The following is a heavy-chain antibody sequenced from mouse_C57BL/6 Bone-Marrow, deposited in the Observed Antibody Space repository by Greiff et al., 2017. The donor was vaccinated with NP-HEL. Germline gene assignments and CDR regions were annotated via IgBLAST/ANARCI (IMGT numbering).Heavy chain of an antibody. Sequence: EVQLQQSGPELVKPGASVKIPCKASGYTFTDYSMDWVKQSHGKSLEWIGDINPNNGGTIYNQKFKDKATLTVDKSSSTAYMELRSLTSEDSAVYYCARREHYGSSYDWYFDVWGTGTTVTVSA. CDR2: INPNNGGT. CDR1: GYTFTDYS. V-gene: IGHV1-18*01. J-gene: IGHJ1*03. CDR3: ARREHYGSSYDWYFDV. D-gene: IGHD1-1*01.